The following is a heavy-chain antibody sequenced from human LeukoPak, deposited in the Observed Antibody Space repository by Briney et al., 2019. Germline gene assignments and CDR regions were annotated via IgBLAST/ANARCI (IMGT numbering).Heavy chain of an antibody. Sequence: GESLRISCKGSGYSFTTYYINWVRQMPGKGLEWMGRIDPSDSYTNYSPSFQGHVTISADKSISTAYPQWRSLKASDTAMYYCTRGLDSSAYLWGQGTLVTVSS. D-gene: IGHD3-22*01. J-gene: IGHJ4*02. CDR1: GYSFTTYY. CDR2: IDPSDSYT. V-gene: IGHV5-10-1*01. CDR3: TRGLDSSAYL.